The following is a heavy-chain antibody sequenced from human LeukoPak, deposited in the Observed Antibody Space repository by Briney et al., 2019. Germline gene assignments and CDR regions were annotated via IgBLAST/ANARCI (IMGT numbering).Heavy chain of an antibody. CDR1: GFTVSSNY. D-gene: IGHD1-14*01. CDR3: ASSYGQPPYYYYHMDV. Sequence: GGSLRLSCAASGFTVSSNYMSWVRQAPGKGLEWVSVIYSGGSTYYADSVKGRFTISRDNSKNTLYLQMNSLRAEDTAVYYCASSYGQPPYYYYHMDVWGKGTTVTVSS. J-gene: IGHJ6*03. CDR2: IYSGGST. V-gene: IGHV3-53*05.